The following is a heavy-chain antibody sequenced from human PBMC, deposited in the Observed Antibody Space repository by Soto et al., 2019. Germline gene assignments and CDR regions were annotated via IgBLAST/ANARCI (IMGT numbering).Heavy chain of an antibody. CDR2: IYYSGST. D-gene: IGHD6-13*01. Sequence: QVQLQESGPGLVKPSETLSLTCTVSGGSISSYYWSWIRQPPGKGLEWIGYIYYSGSTNYNPSLKSRVTISRATFKNQFPLKLSSVTAPDTVVYFCARPYSSHLDFWGPGTLVTVSS. V-gene: IGHV4-59*08. CDR3: ARPYSSHLDF. J-gene: IGHJ4*02. CDR1: GGSISSYY.